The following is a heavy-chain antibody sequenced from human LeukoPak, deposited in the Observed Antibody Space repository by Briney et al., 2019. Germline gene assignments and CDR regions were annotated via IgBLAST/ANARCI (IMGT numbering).Heavy chain of an antibody. Sequence: GGSLRLSCAASGFTFSSYWMHWVRQAPGKGLVWVSRINSGGSSTSYADSVKGRFTISRDNSKNTLYLQMNSLRAEDTAVYYCARRGYCSSTSCSFIDYWGQGTLVTVSS. J-gene: IGHJ4*02. D-gene: IGHD2-2*01. V-gene: IGHV3-74*01. CDR3: ARRGYCSSTSCSFIDY. CDR2: INSGGSST. CDR1: GFTFSSYW.